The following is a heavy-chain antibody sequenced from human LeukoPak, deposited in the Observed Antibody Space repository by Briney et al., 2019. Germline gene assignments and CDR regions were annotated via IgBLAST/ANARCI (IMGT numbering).Heavy chain of an antibody. V-gene: IGHV4-59*01. J-gene: IGHJ5*02. D-gene: IGHD4-11*01. Sequence: PSETLSLPCTVSSGSLNSYYWSWIRQPPGKGLEWIGYIYPSGNNNYNPPLTSRVTISVDTSKNQFSLKLSSVTAADTAVYYCARPWHDSSIVGFDPWGQGTLVTVSS. CDR1: SGSLNSYY. CDR3: ARPWHDSSIVGFDP. CDR2: IYPSGNN.